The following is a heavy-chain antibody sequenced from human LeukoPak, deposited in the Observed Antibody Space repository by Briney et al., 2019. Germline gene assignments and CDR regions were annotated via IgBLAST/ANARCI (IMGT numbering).Heavy chain of an antibody. V-gene: IGHV3-30*02. Sequence: GGSLRLSCAASGITFRSYGMHWFRQAPGRGLEWVAFIWYDGSNKYYADSVKGRFTISRDNSRNTLFLQMNSLRAEDTAVYYCATDRATQYFDYWGQGTLVSVSS. CDR1: GITFRSYG. CDR2: IWYDGSNK. CDR3: ATDRATQYFDY. D-gene: IGHD2-15*01. J-gene: IGHJ4*02.